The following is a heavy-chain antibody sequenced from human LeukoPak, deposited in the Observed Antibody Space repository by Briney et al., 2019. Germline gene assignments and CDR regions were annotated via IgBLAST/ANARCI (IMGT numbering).Heavy chain of an antibody. J-gene: IGHJ4*02. Sequence: GGSLRLSCAASGFTLSSYWTHWVRQAPGKGLVWVSRINSDGSSTSYADSVKGRFTISRDNAKNTLYLQMNSLRAEDTAVYYCARGGYDLCFDYWGQGTLVTVSS. CDR1: GFTLSSYW. CDR2: INSDGSST. CDR3: ARGGYDLCFDY. D-gene: IGHD5-12*01. V-gene: IGHV3-74*01.